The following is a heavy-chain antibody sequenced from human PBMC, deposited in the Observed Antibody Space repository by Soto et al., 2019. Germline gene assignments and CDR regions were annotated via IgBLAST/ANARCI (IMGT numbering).Heavy chain of an antibody. CDR3: ARDRAPGYYYGMDV. V-gene: IGHV4-61*01. CDR2: IYYSGST. CDR1: GGSVSSGSYY. Sequence: SETLSLTCTVSGGSVSSGSYYWSWIRQPPGKGLEWIGYIYYSGSTNYNPSLKSRVTISVDTSKNQFSLKLSSVTAADTAVYYCARDRAPGYYYGMDVWGQGITVTVSS. J-gene: IGHJ6*02.